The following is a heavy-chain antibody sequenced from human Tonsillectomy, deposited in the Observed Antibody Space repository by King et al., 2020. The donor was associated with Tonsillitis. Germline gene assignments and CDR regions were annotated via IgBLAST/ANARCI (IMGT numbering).Heavy chain of an antibody. Sequence: VQLVESGGGLVKPGGSLRLSCAASGFTFSSYTMNWVRQAPGKGLEWVSSIRSDSSYIYYADSLKGRFTISRDSAKNSLFLQMNSLRAEDTAVYYCARGTYHFWNAHYTFDYWAREPWSPSPQ. D-gene: IGHD3-3*01. CDR1: GFTFSSYT. J-gene: IGHJ4*02. CDR2: IRSDSSYI. CDR3: ARGTYHFWNAHYTFDY. V-gene: IGHV3-21*01.